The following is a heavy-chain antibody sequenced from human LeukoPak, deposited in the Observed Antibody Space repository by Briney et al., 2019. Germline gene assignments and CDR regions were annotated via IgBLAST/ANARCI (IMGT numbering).Heavy chain of an antibody. J-gene: IGHJ4*02. Sequence: GGSLRLSCAASGFTFSSYAMHWVRQAPGKGLEWVAVISYDGSNKYYADSVKGRFTISRDNSKNTLYLQMNSLRPEDTAVYYCVRDSEQLTYPDYWGQGTLVTASS. V-gene: IGHV3-30-3*01. CDR1: GFTFSSYA. D-gene: IGHD6-6*01. CDR3: VRDSEQLTYPDY. CDR2: ISYDGSNK.